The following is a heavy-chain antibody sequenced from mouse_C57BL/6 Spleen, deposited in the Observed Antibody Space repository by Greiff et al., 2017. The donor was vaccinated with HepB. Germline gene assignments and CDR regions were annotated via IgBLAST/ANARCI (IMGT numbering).Heavy chain of an antibody. V-gene: IGHV1-82*01. CDR1: GYAFSSSW. J-gene: IGHJ2*01. Sequence: VQLQQSGPELVKPGASVKISCKASGYAFSSSWMNWVKQRPGKGLEWIGRIYPGDGDTNYNGKFKGKATLTADKSSSTAYMQLSSLTSEDSAVYFCAREGDPYYFDYWGQGTTLTVSS. CDR3: AREGDPYYFDY. CDR2: IYPGDGDT.